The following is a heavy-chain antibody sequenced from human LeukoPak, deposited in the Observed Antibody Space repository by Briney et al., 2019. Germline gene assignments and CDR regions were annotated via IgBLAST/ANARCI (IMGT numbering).Heavy chain of an antibody. J-gene: IGHJ5*02. CDR2: IKQDGSEK. CDR3: ASSGSYENWFDP. D-gene: IGHD1-26*01. CDR1: GFTFSSYS. V-gene: IGHV3-7*01. Sequence: GGSLRLSSAASGFTFSSYSMHWVRQAPGKGLEWVANIKQDGSEKYYVDSVKGRFTISRDNAKNSLYLQMNSLRAEDTAVYYCASSGSYENWFDPWGQGTLVTVSS.